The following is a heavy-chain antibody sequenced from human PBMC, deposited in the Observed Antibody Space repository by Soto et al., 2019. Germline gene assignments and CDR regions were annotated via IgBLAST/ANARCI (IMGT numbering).Heavy chain of an antibody. CDR1: GFTFSSYS. J-gene: IGHJ4*02. Sequence: GGSLRLSCAASGFTFSSYSMNWVRQAPGKGLEWVSYISSSSSTIYYADSVKGRFTISRDNAKNSLYLQMNSLRDEDTAVYYCATLPGSGVAGTLVPDYWGQGTLVTVSS. CDR3: ATLPGSGVAGTLVPDY. D-gene: IGHD2-15*01. CDR2: ISSSSSTI. V-gene: IGHV3-48*02.